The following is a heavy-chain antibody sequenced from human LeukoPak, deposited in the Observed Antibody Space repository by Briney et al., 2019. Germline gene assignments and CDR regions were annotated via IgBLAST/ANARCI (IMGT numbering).Heavy chain of an antibody. CDR3: AKANWVSNADAVW. Sequence: GGPLGSSVQRLGFSLTTFAIAWFGQVPPGGPEWFSSIRGGGETFYADSVKGRFTLSRDDSRNTVYFQLNDLRVEDTAKYYCAKANWVSNADAVWWGQGTQVTVSS. CDR2: IRGGGET. D-gene: IGHD2-2*01. V-gene: IGHV3-23*01. CDR1: GFSLTTFA. J-gene: IGHJ4*02.